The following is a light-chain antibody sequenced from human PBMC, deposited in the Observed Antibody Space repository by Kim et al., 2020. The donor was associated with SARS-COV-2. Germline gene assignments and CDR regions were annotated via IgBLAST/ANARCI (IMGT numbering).Light chain of an antibody. CDR3: QQLNTYPRT. CDR2: AAS. CDR1: QGIRSD. Sequence: AYVGDSVTITCRASQGIRSDLAWYQQKPGKAPKLLIYAASTLQSGVPSRFSGSGSGTDFALTISSLQPEDFASYYCQQLNTYPRTFGQGTKVDIK. V-gene: IGKV1-9*01. J-gene: IGKJ1*01.